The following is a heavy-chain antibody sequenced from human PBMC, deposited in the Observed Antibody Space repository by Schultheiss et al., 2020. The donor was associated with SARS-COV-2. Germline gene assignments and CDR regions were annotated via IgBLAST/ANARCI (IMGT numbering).Heavy chain of an antibody. CDR1: GYSFRSYG. CDR3: ARHRGRGISGVIIPSALDV. D-gene: IGHD3-3*01. V-gene: IGHV1-2*04. J-gene: IGHJ6*02. CDR2: INPNSGGT. Sequence: ASVKVSCKTSGYSFRSYGISWVRQAPGQGPEWMGWINPNSGGTNYAQKFQGWVTMTRDTSISTAYMELSRLRSDDTAVYYCARHRGRGISGVIIPSALDVWGQGTTVTVSS.